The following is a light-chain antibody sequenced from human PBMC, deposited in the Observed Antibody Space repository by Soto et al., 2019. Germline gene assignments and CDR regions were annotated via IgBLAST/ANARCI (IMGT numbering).Light chain of an antibody. V-gene: IGKV3-20*01. CDR3: QQYDSFSVT. J-gene: IGKJ1*01. Sequence: EIVLTQSPCTLSLSPGERATLSCRASQSVSSSYLAWYQQKPGQAPRLLIYGASSRATGIPDRFSGSGSGTDFTLTISSLQPDDFATYYCQQYDSFSVTFGQGTKVDIK. CDR2: GAS. CDR1: QSVSSSY.